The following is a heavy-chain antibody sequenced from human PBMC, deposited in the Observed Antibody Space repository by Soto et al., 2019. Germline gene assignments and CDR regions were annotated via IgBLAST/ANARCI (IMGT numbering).Heavy chain of an antibody. D-gene: IGHD2-21*02. CDR3: AKDRCLVVDGDGDCYPGWYFDL. CDR1: GFTFSSYG. J-gene: IGHJ2*01. CDR2: ISYDGSNK. Sequence: QVQLVESGGGVVQPGRSLRLSCAASGFTFSSYGMHWVRQAPGKGLEWVAVISYDGSNKYYADSVKGRFTISRDNSKNTLYLQRNSLRGEDTAVYYCAKDRCLVVDGDGDCYPGWYFDLWGRGTLVTVSS. V-gene: IGHV3-30*18.